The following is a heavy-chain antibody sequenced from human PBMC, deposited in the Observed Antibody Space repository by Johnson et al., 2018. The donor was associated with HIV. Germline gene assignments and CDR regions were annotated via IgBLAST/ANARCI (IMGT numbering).Heavy chain of an antibody. J-gene: IGHJ3*02. V-gene: IGHV3-33*06. CDR1: GFTFSSYG. CDR2: IWYDGSSK. CDR3: AKRLGGGDCYLDAFDI. D-gene: IGHD2-21*01. Sequence: QVQLVESGGGVVQPGRSLRLSCAASGFTFSSYGMHWVRQAPGKGLEWVAVIWYDGSSKYYADSVKGRFTISRDNSKNTLYLHMNTLRAEDTAVYYCAKRLGGGDCYLDAFDIWGQGTMVTVSS.